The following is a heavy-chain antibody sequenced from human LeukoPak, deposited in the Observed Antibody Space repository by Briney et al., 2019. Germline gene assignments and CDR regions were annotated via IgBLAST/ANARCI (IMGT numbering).Heavy chain of an antibody. V-gene: IGHV3-33*06. CDR1: GFTFSSYG. D-gene: IGHD4-17*01. CDR2: IWYDGSNK. J-gene: IGHJ4*02. CDR3: AKAANDYGDYVLDY. Sequence: GRSLRLSCAASGFTFSSYGMHWVRQAPCKGLEWVAVIWYDGSNKYYADSVKGRFTISRDNSKNTLYLQMNSLRAEDTAVYYCAKAANDYGDYVLDYWGQGTLVTVSS.